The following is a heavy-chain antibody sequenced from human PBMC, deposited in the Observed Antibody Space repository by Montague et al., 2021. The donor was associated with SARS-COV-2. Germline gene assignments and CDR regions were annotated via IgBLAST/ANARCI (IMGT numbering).Heavy chain of an antibody. Sequence: CAISGDSVSSNIATCNWIRQSPSRGLEWLRRTYYRSKWYYDYAEYAKSRITIDPDKSKHQFSLHLNSVTPEDTAVYYCARIPVGSKYYFDFWGQGTLVTVSS. J-gene: IGHJ4*02. CDR1: GDSVSSNIAT. V-gene: IGHV6-1*01. D-gene: IGHD2-2*01. CDR2: TYYRSKWYY. CDR3: ARIPVGSKYYFDF.